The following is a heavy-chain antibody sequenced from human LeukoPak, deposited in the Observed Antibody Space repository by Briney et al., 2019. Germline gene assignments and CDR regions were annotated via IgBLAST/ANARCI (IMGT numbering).Heavy chain of an antibody. CDR1: GLTYSSYS. D-gene: IGHD2-2*01. Sequence: GGSLRLSCAASGLTYSSYSMHWVRLAPGKGLEWVAVISYDGSNKYYTDSAKARFPISRHNSKDTLYLQMNSLRAEGTAVYYCASSFDCGSTSCYRAFDIWGQGTMVTVSS. J-gene: IGHJ3*02. CDR3: ASSFDCGSTSCYRAFDI. CDR2: ISYDGSNK. V-gene: IGHV3-30-3*01.